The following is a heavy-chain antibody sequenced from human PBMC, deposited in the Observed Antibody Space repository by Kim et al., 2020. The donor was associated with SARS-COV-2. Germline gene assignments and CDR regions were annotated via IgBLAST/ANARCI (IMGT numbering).Heavy chain of an antibody. D-gene: IGHD3-10*01. CDR2: INHSGST. CDR1: GGSFSGYY. CDR3: ASMRLVRGPSD. J-gene: IGHJ4*02. Sequence: SETLSLTCAVYGGSFSGYYWSWIRQPPGKGLEWIGEINHSGSTNYNPSLKSRVTISVDTSKNQFSLKLSSVTAADTAVYYCASMRLVRGPSDWGQGTLVTVSS. V-gene: IGHV4-34*01.